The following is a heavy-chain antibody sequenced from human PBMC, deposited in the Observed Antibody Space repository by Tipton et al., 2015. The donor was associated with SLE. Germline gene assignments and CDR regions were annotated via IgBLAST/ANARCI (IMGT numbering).Heavy chain of an antibody. Sequence: QLVQSGPEVKKPGASVKVSCKASGYTFTSYAMHWVRQAPGQRLEWMGWINAGNGNTKYSQKFQGRVTITRDTSASTAYMGLSSLRSEDTAVYYCAREQWLGQVYFDYWGQGTLVTVSS. CDR2: INAGNGNT. J-gene: IGHJ4*02. CDR3: AREQWLGQVYFDY. CDR1: GYTFTSYA. D-gene: IGHD6-19*01. V-gene: IGHV1-3*01.